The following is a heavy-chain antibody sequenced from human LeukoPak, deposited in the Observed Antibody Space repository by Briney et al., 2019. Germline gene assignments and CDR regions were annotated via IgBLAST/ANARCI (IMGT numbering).Heavy chain of an antibody. V-gene: IGHV3-43*02. D-gene: IGHD5/OR15-5a*01. CDR3: ARDHVYGGADY. CDR2: TSGDGITT. CDR1: GFTFHNYA. J-gene: IGHJ4*02. Sequence: PGGSLRLSCAASGFTFHNYAIHWVRQAPGKGLEWVSLTSGDGITTYFADSVKGRFTIPRDNSKSSLFLQMNSLRTEDTALYYCARDHVYGGADYWGQGTLVTVSS.